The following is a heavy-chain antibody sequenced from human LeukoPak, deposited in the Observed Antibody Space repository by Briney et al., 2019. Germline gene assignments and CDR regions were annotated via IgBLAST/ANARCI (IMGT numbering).Heavy chain of an antibody. CDR2: IKSDGST. D-gene: IGHD3-22*01. CDR1: GFTFSSYW. V-gene: IGHV3-74*01. CDR3: ARAPSEIGGYYPEYFRH. Sequence: GGSLRLSCAASGFTFSSYWMHWVRQAPGKGLVWVSRIKSDGSTNYADSVKGRFTVSRDNAKNTVSLQVNSLRAEDTGVYYCARAPSEIGGYYPEYFRHWGQGTLVTVSS. J-gene: IGHJ1*01.